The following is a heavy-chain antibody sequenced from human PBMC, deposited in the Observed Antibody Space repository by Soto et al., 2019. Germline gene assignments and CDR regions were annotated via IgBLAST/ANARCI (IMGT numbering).Heavy chain of an antibody. V-gene: IGHV4-39*01. J-gene: IGHJ5*02. D-gene: IGHD6-19*01. CDR2: IYYSGST. Sequence: SETLSLTCTVSGASISSNSYYWGWIRQPPGKGLEWIGTIYYSGSTYYNPSLKSRVTMSVDTSKNQFSLKASSVTAADTAVYYCARLDGSACGWFDPWGQGTLVTVSS. CDR1: GASISSNSYY. CDR3: ARLDGSACGWFDP.